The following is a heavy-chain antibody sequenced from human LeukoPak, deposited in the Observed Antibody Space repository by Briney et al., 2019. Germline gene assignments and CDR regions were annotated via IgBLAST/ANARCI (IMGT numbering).Heavy chain of an antibody. CDR2: INHSGST. D-gene: IGHD3-22*01. Sequence: SETLSLTCAVSGGSFSGYYWSWIRQPPGKGLEWIGEINHSGSTNYNPSLKSRVTISVDTSKNQFSLKLSSVTAADTAVYYCAREYYYDSSGYWTDAFDIWGQGTMVTLPS. CDR1: GGSFSGYY. CDR3: AREYYYDSSGYWTDAFDI. V-gene: IGHV4-34*01. J-gene: IGHJ3*02.